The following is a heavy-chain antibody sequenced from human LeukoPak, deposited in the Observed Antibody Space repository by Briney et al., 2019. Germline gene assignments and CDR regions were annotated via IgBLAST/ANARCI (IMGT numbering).Heavy chain of an antibody. CDR2: ISYDGSNK. V-gene: IGHV3-30-3*01. J-gene: IGHJ6*03. Sequence: GGSLRLSCAASGFTFSSYAMHWVPQAPGKGLEWVAVISYDGSNKYYADSVKGRFTISRDNSKNTLYLQMNSLRAEDTAVYYCARDHSSYYYYMDVWGKGTTVTVSS. CDR3: ARDHSSYYYYMDV. CDR1: GFTFSSYA.